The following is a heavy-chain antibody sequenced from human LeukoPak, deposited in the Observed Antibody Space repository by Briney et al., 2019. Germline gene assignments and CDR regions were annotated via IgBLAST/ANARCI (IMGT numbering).Heavy chain of an antibody. CDR3: AKRGVVIRVILVGFHKEAYYFDS. D-gene: IGHD3-22*01. CDR1: GITLSNYG. CDR2: ISGSGGGT. V-gene: IGHV3-23*01. Sequence: GGSLRLSCAVSGITLSNYGMSWVRQAPGKGLEWVAGISGSGGGTNCADSVKGRFTISRDNPKNTLYLQMNRLRTDDTAVYFCAKRGVVIRVILVGFHKEAYYFDSWGQGALVTVSS. J-gene: IGHJ4*02.